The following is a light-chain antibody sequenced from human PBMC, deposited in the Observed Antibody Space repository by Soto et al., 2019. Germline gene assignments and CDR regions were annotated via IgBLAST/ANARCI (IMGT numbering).Light chain of an antibody. J-gene: IGKJ4*01. V-gene: IGKV3-11*01. CDR2: DAS. CDR3: QQRSNWPLT. CDR1: QSVSSY. Sequence: EIVLTQSPATLSLSPGERATLSCSASQSVSSYLAWYQQKPGQAPRLLIYDASNRATGVPARFSGSGSGTYFTLTISSLEPEDFEVYYCQQRSNWPLTFGGGTKVEIK.